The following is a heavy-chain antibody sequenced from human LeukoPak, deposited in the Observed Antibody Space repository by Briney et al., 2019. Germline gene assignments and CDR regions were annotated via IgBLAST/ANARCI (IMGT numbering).Heavy chain of an antibody. J-gene: IGHJ3*02. Sequence: GGSLRLSCSASGFAFGSYWMSWVRQAPGKGLEWVSYISSSSSTIYYADSVKGRFTISRDNAKNSLYLQMNSLRAEDTAVYYCARDPGTMVRGSYAFDIWGQGTMVTVSS. CDR3: ARDPGTMVRGSYAFDI. CDR2: ISSSSSTI. CDR1: GFAFGSYW. V-gene: IGHV3-48*04. D-gene: IGHD3-10*01.